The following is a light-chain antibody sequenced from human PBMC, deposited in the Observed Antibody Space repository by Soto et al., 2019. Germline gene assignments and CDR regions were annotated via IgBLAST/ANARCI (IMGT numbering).Light chain of an antibody. CDR2: VAS. V-gene: IGKV3-15*01. CDR3: QQYHNWPPQYT. CDR1: QSVASN. Sequence: EIVMTQSPASLSVSPGDGATLSCRASQSVASNVAWYQQKPGQGPRLLIHVASTRAAGVPARFSGSGSGTEFTLTISSLQSEDFAVYYCQQYHNWPPQYTFGQGTKLQIK. J-gene: IGKJ2*01.